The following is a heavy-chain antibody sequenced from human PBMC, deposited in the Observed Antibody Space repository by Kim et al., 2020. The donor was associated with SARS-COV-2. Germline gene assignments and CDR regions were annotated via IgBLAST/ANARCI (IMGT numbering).Heavy chain of an antibody. CDR3: AREWYSSSFDY. Sequence: GGSLRLSCAASGFTFSSYSMNWVRQAPGKGLEWVSYISSSSSTIYYADSVKGRFTISRDNAKNSLYLQMNSLRAEDTAVYYCAREWYSSSFDYWGQGTLVTVSS. D-gene: IGHD6-13*01. CDR2: ISSSSSTI. V-gene: IGHV3-48*04. J-gene: IGHJ4*02. CDR1: GFTFSSYS.